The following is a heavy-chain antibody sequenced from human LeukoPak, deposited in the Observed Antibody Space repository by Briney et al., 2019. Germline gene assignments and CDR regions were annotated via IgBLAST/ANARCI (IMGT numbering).Heavy chain of an antibody. CDR3: ATYYYDSSGYYEYYFDY. V-gene: IGHV3-23*01. CDR1: GFTFSSYA. D-gene: IGHD3-22*01. J-gene: IGHJ4*02. Sequence: GGSLRLSCAASGFTFSSYAMSWVRQASGKGLEWVSAISGSGGSTYYADSVKGRFTISRDNSKNTLYLQMNSLRAEDTAVYYCATYYYDSSGYYEYYFDYWGQGTLVTVSS. CDR2: ISGSGGST.